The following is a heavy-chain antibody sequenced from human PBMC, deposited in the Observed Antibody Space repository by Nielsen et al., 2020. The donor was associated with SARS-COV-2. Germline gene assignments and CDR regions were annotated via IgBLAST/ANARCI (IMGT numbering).Heavy chain of an antibody. V-gene: IGHV1-8*01. CDR1: GYTFTSYD. D-gene: IGHD2-15*01. Sequence: ASVKVSCKASGYTFTSYDINWVRQATGQGLEWMGWMNPNSGNTGYAQKFQGRVTMTRNTSISTAYMELSSLRSEDTAVYYCARALKVVAATPLNYWCQGTLVTVSS. CDR2: MNPNSGNT. CDR3: ARALKVVAATPLNY. J-gene: IGHJ4*02.